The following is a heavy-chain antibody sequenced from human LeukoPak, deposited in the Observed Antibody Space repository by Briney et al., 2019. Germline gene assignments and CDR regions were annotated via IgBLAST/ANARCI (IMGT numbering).Heavy chain of an antibody. CDR3: ARNSRAYCSTTNCPFDY. V-gene: IGHV5-51*01. J-gene: IGHJ4*02. CDR1: GYSFTSHW. CDR2: IYPGDSDT. D-gene: IGHD2-2*01. Sequence: GESLKISCKGSGYSFTSHWIGWVRQMPGKGLEWMGIIYPGDSDTRYSPSSQGQVTISVDKSISTAYLQWSSLKASDTAMYYCARNSRAYCSTTNCPFDYWGQGTLVTVSS.